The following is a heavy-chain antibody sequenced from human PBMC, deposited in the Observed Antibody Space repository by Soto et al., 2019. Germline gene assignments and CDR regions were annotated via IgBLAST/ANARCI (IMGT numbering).Heavy chain of an antibody. V-gene: IGHV1-18*01. CDR3: ATDLAAAGPFGG. D-gene: IGHD6-13*01. J-gene: IGHJ4*02. CDR2: ISAYNGNT. Sequence: QVQLVQSGAEVKKPGASVKVSCKASGYTFTNYAFSWVRQAPGQGLEWMGWISAYNGNTNYPQKLQGRVTMTTDTTRGTASPGLGSLRTDDTAVYYCATDLAAAGPFGGWGQGTLVTVSS. CDR1: GYTFTNYA.